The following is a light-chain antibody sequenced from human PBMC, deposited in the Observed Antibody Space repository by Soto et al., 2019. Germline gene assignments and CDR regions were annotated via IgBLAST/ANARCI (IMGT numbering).Light chain of an antibody. CDR3: QSYDSSLSGSRV. V-gene: IGLV1-40*01. Sequence: QSVLTQPPSVSGAPGQRVTISCTGSSSNIGAGYDVPWYQQLPRTAPKLLIYSNTNRPSGVPDRFSGSKSGTSAALAITGLQAEDEADYYCQSYDSSLSGSRVFGGGTKLTVL. CDR1: SSNIGAGYD. CDR2: SNT. J-gene: IGLJ2*01.